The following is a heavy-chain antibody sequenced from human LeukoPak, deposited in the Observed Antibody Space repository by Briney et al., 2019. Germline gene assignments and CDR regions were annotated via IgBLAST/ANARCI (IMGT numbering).Heavy chain of an antibody. Sequence: GESLRLSCAASGFTFSSYSMNWVRQAPGRGLEWVSSISSSSSYIYYADSVKGRFTISRDNAKNSLYLQMNSLRAEDTAVYYCARVSYCSSTSCFDYWGQGTLVTVSS. D-gene: IGHD2-2*01. CDR3: ARVSYCSSTSCFDY. J-gene: IGHJ4*02. V-gene: IGHV3-21*01. CDR1: GFTFSSYS. CDR2: ISSSSSYI.